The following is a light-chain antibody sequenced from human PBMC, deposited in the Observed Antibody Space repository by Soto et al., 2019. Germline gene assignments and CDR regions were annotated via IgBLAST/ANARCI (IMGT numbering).Light chain of an antibody. J-gene: IGKJ1*01. CDR2: GAS. CDR3: QQYNNWPPCT. V-gene: IGKV3-15*01. Sequence: EIVMTQSPATLSVSPGERATLSCRASQSVSSNLAWYQQKPGQAPRLLIYGASTRATGIPARFSGSGSGTEFTLTISILQSEDVAVYYCQQYNNWPPCTLGQWTKVEIK. CDR1: QSVSSN.